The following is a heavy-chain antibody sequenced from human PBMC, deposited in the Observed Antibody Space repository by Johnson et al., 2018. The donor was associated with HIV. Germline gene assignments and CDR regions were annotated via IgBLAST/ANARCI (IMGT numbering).Heavy chain of an antibody. V-gene: IGHV3-74*01. D-gene: IGHD6-6*01. CDR2: INSDGSST. Sequence: VQLVESGGGLVQPGGSLRLSCAASRFSFSSYWMHWVRQAPGKGLVWVSRINSDGSSTNYADSVKGRFTISRHNAKNTLYLQMSSLRAEDTAVYYCARDQSSRQAFDIWGQGTMVTVSS. CDR3: ARDQSSRQAFDI. CDR1: RFSFSSYW. J-gene: IGHJ3*02.